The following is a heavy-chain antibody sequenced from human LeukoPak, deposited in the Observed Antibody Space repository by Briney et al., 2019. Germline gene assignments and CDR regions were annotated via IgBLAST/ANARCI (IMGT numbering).Heavy chain of an antibody. Sequence: GEPLKISCRGSGYSFTSYWIGWVRQMPGKGLDGMGIIYPGDSDTRYSPSFQGQVTISADNSISTAYLQWSSLKASDTAMYYCARQVLATRYGDYRTWGQGTLVTVSS. D-gene: IGHD4-17*01. CDR1: GYSFTSYW. J-gene: IGHJ4*02. V-gene: IGHV5-51*01. CDR2: IYPGDSDT. CDR3: ARQVLATRYGDYRT.